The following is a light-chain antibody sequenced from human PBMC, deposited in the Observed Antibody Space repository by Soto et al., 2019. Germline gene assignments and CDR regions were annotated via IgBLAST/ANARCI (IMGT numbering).Light chain of an antibody. CDR1: QGISSY. CDR2: AAS. CDR3: QQLNSYLYT. Sequence: IQLTQSPSSLSASVGDRVTITCRASQGISSYLAWCQQKPGKAPKLLIYAASTLQSGVPSRFSGSGSGTDFTLTISSLQPEDFATYYCQQLNSYLYTFGQGTKLEIK. J-gene: IGKJ2*01. V-gene: IGKV1-9*01.